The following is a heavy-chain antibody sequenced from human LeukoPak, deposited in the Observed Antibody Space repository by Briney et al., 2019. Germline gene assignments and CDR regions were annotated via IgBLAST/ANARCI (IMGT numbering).Heavy chain of an antibody. D-gene: IGHD3-22*01. CDR2: INSDGSST. J-gene: IGHJ2*01. CDR3: ARGHYYDSSGYYDWYFDL. CDR1: GFTFSSYW. V-gene: IGHV3-74*01. Sequence: GGSLRLSCAASGFTFSSYWMHWVRQAPGKGLVWVSRINSDGSSTSYADSVKGRFTISRDNAKNTLYLQMNSLRAEDTAVYYCARGHYYDSSGYYDWYFDLWGRGTLVTVSS.